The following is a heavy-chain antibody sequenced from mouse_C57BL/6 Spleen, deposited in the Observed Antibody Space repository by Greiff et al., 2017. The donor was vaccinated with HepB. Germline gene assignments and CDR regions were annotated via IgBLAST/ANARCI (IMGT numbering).Heavy chain of an antibody. CDR2: IRNKANGYTT. J-gene: IGHJ1*03. CDR1: GFTFTDYY. V-gene: IGHV7-3*01. D-gene: IGHD1-1*01. Sequence: DVKLVESGGGLVQPGGSLSLSCAASGFTFTDYYMSWVRQPPGKALEWLGFIRNKANGYTTEYSASVKGRFTISRDNSQSILYLQMNALRAEDSATYYCARYLTYYYGRGYFDVWGTGTTVTVSS. CDR3: ARYLTYYYGRGYFDV.